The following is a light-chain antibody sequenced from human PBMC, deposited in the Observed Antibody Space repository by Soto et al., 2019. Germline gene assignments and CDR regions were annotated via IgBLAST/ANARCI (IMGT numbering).Light chain of an antibody. CDR2: GAS. CDR3: QQYKNWPRT. V-gene: IGKV3-15*01. J-gene: IGKJ1*01. CDR1: QSVSSN. Sequence: EIVMTQSPATLSVSPGERATLSCRASQSVSSNLAWYQQKPGQAPRLLIYGASTRATGIPARFSGSGSGTEFTLTISSLQSEDFAVYYGQQYKNWPRTFGQGTKVEIK.